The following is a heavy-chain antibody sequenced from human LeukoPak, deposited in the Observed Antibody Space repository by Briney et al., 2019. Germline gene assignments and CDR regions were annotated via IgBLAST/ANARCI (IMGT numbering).Heavy chain of an antibody. J-gene: IGHJ4*02. V-gene: IGHV3-30*18. CDR1: GFTFSSYG. CDR2: ISYDGSNK. Sequence: GGSLRLSCAASGFTFSSYGIHWVRQAPGKGLEWVAVISYDGSNKYYGDSVKGRFTISRDNSKNTLFLKMKSLRPEDTAVYYCAKESDAYYFDFWGQGTMVTVSS. CDR3: AKESDAYYFDF.